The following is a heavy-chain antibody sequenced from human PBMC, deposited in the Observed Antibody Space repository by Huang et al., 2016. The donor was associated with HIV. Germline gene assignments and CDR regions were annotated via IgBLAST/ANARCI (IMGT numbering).Heavy chain of an antibody. V-gene: IGHV4-34*01. D-gene: IGHD6-13*01. CDR3: ARASWYEPRSWYFGL. CDR2: INDNGYT. J-gene: IGHJ2*01. Sequence: QVQLQQWGAGLLKPSEILSLTCAVYGGSVSGHYWSWIRQPPGKGLEWIAEINDNGYTNYNPALKSRVTISVHTSRNQFSLKLNSVTAADAAVYYCARASWYEPRSWYFGLWGRGPWSLSPQ. CDR1: GGSVSGHY.